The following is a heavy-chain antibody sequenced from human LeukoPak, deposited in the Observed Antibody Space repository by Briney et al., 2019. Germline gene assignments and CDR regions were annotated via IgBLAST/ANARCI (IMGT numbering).Heavy chain of an antibody. CDR2: ISRSGSTK. Sequence: PGGSLRLSCAASGFTFSNAWMSWVRQAPGEGLEWVSSISRSGSTKYYADSVKGRFTISRDNAKNSLFQQMNSLRAEDTAVYYCARVLRYRSGGNCYSGGLGYMDVWGQGTLVTVSS. D-gene: IGHD2-15*01. J-gene: IGHJ6*03. V-gene: IGHV3-11*01. CDR3: ARVLRYRSGGNCYSGGLGYMDV. CDR1: GFTFSNAW.